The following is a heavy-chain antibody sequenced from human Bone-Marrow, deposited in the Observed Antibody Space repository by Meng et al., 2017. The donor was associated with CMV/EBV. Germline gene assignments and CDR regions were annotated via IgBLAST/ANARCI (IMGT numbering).Heavy chain of an antibody. CDR2: ISGTSNTI. CDR3: AKPWSGYLGYFDY. D-gene: IGHD3-3*01. J-gene: IGHJ4*02. CDR1: GFTFSTYS. V-gene: IGHV3-48*04. Sequence: GESLKISCAASGFTFSTYSMNWVRQAPGKGLEWVSYISGTSNTIYYAGSVKGRFTISRDNANNSLYLQMNSLRVEDTAVYYCAKPWSGYLGYFDYWGQGTRVTVSS.